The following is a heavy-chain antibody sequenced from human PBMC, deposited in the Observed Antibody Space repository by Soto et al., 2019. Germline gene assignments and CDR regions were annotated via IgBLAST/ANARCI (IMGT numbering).Heavy chain of an antibody. J-gene: IGHJ4*02. V-gene: IGHV2-5*02. CDR2: IYWDDDK. CDR1: GFSLSTSGVG. Sequence: QITLKESGPTLVKPTQTLTLTCTFSGFSLSTSGVGVGWIRQPPGKALEWLALIYWDDDKRYSPSLKSRLTSTNDTSKNQVLLTMTNMDPVDTATDYCEHTIAVAFDYWGQGTLVTVSS. CDR3: EHTIAVAFDY. D-gene: IGHD6-19*01.